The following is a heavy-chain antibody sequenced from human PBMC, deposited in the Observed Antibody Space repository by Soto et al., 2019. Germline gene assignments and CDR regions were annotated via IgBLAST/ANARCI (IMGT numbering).Heavy chain of an antibody. D-gene: IGHD7-27*01. V-gene: IGHV4-59*08. Sequence: PSETLSLTCTVSGRSISSYYSSWIRQPPGKGLEWIGYIYYSGSTNYNPSLKSRVTISVDTSKNQFSLKLSSVTAADTAVYYCARGTGYYFDYWGQGTLVTVSS. J-gene: IGHJ4*02. CDR1: GRSISSYY. CDR3: ARGTGYYFDY. CDR2: IYYSGST.